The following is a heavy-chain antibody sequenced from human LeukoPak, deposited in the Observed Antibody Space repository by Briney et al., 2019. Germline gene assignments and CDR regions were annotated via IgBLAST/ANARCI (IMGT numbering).Heavy chain of an antibody. Sequence: PSETLSPTCTVSGGPISSYYWSWIRQPPGKGLEWIGYIYYSGSTNYNPSLKSRVTISVDTSKNQFSLKLSSVTAADTAVYYCARAPDSSGYYYLDYWGQGTLVTVSS. CDR1: GGPISSYY. CDR3: ARAPDSSGYYYLDY. V-gene: IGHV4-59*01. J-gene: IGHJ4*02. D-gene: IGHD3-22*01. CDR2: IYYSGST.